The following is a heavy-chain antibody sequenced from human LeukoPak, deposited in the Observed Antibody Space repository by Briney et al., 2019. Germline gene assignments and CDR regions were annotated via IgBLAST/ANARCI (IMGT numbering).Heavy chain of an antibody. V-gene: IGHV3-33*01. CDR1: GFTFSSYG. D-gene: IGHD6-13*01. CDR2: IWYDGSNK. CDR3: AREQSSSWYSWFDP. Sequence: PGGSLRLSCAASGFTFSSYGMHWVRQAPGKGLEWVAVIWYDGSNKHYADSVKGRFTISRDNSKNTLYLQMNSLRAEDTAVYYCAREQSSSWYSWFDPWGQGTLVTVSS. J-gene: IGHJ5*02.